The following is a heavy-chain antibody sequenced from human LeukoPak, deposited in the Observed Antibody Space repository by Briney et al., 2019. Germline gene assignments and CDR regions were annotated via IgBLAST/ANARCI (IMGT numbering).Heavy chain of an antibody. J-gene: IGHJ4*02. CDR3: ARTYYYDSSGYSLDY. CDR1: GFTFSSYA. V-gene: IGHV3-30-3*01. Sequence: PGGSLRLSCAASGFTFSSYAMHWVRQAPGKGLEWVAVISYDGSNKYYADSVKGRFTISRDNSKNTLYLQMNSLRAEETAVYYCARTYYYDSSGYSLDYWGQGTLVTVSS. CDR2: ISYDGSNK. D-gene: IGHD3-22*01.